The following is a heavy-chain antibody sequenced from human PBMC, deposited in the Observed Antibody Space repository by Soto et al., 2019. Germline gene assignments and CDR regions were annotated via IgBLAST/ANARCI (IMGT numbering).Heavy chain of an antibody. CDR3: ARDLVPAATMIYGMDV. CDR2: IWYDGSNK. J-gene: IGHJ6*02. CDR1: GFTFSSYG. V-gene: IGHV3-33*01. D-gene: IGHD2-2*01. Sequence: GGSLRLSCAASGFTFSSYGMHWVRQAPGKGLEWVAVIWYDGSNKYYADSVKGRFTISRDNSKNTLYLQMNSLRAEDTAVYYCARDLVPAATMIYGMDVWGQGTTVTVSS.